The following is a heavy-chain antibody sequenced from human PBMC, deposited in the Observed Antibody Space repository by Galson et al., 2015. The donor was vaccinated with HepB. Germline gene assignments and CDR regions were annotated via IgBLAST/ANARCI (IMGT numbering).Heavy chain of an antibody. CDR2: INSNGDST. CDR3: VSLPFLEWLSLKDDAFDI. V-gene: IGHV3-64D*06. J-gene: IGHJ3*02. Sequence: SLRLSCAASGFTFSSHPMHWVRQAPGKGLEYVSVINSNGDSTYYADSVKGRFTISRDNSKNTLYLQMSSLRAEDTAVYYCVSLPFLEWLSLKDDAFDIWGQGTMVTVSS. D-gene: IGHD3-3*01. CDR1: GFTFSSHP.